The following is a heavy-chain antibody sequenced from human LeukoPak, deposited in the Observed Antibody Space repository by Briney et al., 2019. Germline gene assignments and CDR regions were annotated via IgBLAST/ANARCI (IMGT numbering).Heavy chain of an antibody. CDR3: VRATISGLVSPYWFDP. CDR2: INADGSTT. CDR1: GFTFSNYW. J-gene: IGHJ5*02. D-gene: IGHD3-3*01. V-gene: IGHV3-74*01. Sequence: GGSLRLSCAASGFTFSNYWMHWVRQAPGKGLVWVSRINADGSTTSYGDSVKGRFTISRDNAKNTLYLQMNSLRTEDTAVYYCVRATISGLVSPYWFDPWGQATLVTVST.